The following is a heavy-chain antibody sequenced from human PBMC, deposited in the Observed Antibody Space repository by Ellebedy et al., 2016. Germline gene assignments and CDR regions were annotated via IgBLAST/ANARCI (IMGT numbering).Heavy chain of an antibody. Sequence: GESLKISCVASGFTFDDYAMHWVRQPPGKGLEWVSVISWDGGITYYADSVKGRFTISRDRSKNSLYLQMNSLRGEDSAFYYCAKDIGYSSTWFVADYWGQGTLVSVSS. CDR1: GFTFDDYA. J-gene: IGHJ4*02. V-gene: IGHV3-43D*03. CDR2: ISWDGGIT. D-gene: IGHD6-19*01. CDR3: AKDIGYSSTWFVADY.